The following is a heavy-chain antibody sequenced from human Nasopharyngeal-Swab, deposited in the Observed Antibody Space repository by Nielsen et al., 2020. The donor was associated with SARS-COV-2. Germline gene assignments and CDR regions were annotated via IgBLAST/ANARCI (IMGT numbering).Heavy chain of an antibody. CDR2: INAGNGNT. V-gene: IGHV1-3*01. Sequence: WARQAPGQRLEWMGWINAGNGNTKYSQKYQGRVTITRDTSASTACMELSSLRSEDTAVYYCARKGILTGYYGYHYYMDVWGKGTTVTVSS. D-gene: IGHD3-9*01. CDR3: ARKGILTGYYGYHYYMDV. J-gene: IGHJ6*03.